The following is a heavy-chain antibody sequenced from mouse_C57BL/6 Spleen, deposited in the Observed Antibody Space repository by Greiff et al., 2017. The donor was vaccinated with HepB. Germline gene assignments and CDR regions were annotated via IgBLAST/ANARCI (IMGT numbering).Heavy chain of an antibody. CDR1: GYAFSSYW. J-gene: IGHJ2*01. Sequence: QVQLKESGAELVKPGASVKISCKASGYAFSSYWMNWVKQRPGKGLEWIGQIYPGDGDTNYNGKFKGKATLTADKSSSTAYMQLSSLTSEDSAVYFCARSAVTNFDYWGQGTTLTVSS. CDR2: IYPGDGDT. V-gene: IGHV1-80*01. D-gene: IGHD2-13*01. CDR3: ARSAVTNFDY.